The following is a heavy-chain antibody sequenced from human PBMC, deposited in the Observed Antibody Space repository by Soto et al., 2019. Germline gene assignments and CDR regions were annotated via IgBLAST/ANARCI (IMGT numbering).Heavy chain of an antibody. J-gene: IGHJ6*02. D-gene: IGHD3-22*01. CDR3: ARGFDSSGYYSYYYYYGMDV. CDR1: GFTFSSYG. Sequence: PGGSLRLSCAASGFTFSSYGMHWVRQAPGKGLEWVAVIWYDGSNKYYADSVKGRFTISRDNSKNTLYLQMNSLRAEDTAVYYCARGFDSSGYYSYYYYYGMDVWGQGTTVTVSS. CDR2: IWYDGSNK. V-gene: IGHV3-33*01.